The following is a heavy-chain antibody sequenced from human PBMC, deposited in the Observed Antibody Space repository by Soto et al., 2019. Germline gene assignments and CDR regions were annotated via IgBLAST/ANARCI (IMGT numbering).Heavy chain of an antibody. V-gene: IGHV1-8*01. J-gene: IGHJ4*02. Sequence: QVQLVQSGAEVRKPEASVRVSCKASGYTFDAFDIHWVRQATGQGLELMGWMNPYTGETAYTQTFRGRVSMTRDTSVSTAYMELTSLTSEDSAIYFCVRQAGGASTPGDDYWGQGTLVTVSS. D-gene: IGHD2-15*01. CDR3: VRQAGGASTPGDDY. CDR1: GYTFDAFD. CDR2: MNPYTGET.